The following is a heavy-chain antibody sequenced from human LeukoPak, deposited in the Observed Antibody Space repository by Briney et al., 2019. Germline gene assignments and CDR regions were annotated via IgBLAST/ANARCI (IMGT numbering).Heavy chain of an antibody. CDR1: GYTFTGYY. D-gene: IGHD3-10*01. Sequence: ASVKVSCKASGYTFTGYYMHWVRQAPGQGLEWMGWINPNSGGTNYAQKFQGRVTMTRDTSISTAYMELSRLRSDDTAVYYCARVRPRYGSGSYAHKNWFDPWGQGTLVTVSS. J-gene: IGHJ5*02. CDR2: INPNSGGT. CDR3: ARVRPRYGSGSYAHKNWFDP. V-gene: IGHV1-2*02.